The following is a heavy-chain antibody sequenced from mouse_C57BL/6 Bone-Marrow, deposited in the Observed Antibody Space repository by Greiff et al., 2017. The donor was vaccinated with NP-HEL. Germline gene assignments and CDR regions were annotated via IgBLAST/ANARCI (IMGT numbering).Heavy chain of an antibody. CDR1: GFTFSDYY. CDR3: AREAYYYGSSSFDY. D-gene: IGHD1-1*01. V-gene: IGHV5-16*01. J-gene: IGHJ2*01. CDR2: INYDGSST. Sequence: EVHLVESEGGLVQPGSSMKLSCTASGFTFSDYYMAWVRQVPEKGLEWVANINYDGSSTYYLDSLKSRFIISRDNAKNILYLQMSSLKSEDTATYYCAREAYYYGSSSFDYWGQGTTLTVSS.